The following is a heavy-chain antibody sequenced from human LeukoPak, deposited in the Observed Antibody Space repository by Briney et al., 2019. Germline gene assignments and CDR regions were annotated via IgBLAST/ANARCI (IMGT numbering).Heavy chain of an antibody. CDR1: GFIFSDYE. D-gene: IGHD1-7*01. CDR3: ARGNYGFDY. CDR2: ILADGTTT. Sequence: GGSLRLSCAASGFIFSDYEMYWVRQAPGKGLVWVSRILADGTTTMYADSVKGRFTISRDNAKNTPYLQMNSLRAEDTAAYYCARGNYGFDYWGQGTLVIVSS. V-gene: IGHV3-74*03. J-gene: IGHJ4*02.